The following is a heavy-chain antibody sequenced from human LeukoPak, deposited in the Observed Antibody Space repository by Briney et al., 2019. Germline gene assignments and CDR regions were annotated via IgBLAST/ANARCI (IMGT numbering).Heavy chain of an antibody. D-gene: IGHD3-3*01. CDR3: ARVEKYYDFWSGYLVY. V-gene: IGHV1-2*02. Sequence: ASVKVSCKASGYTFTGYYMHWVRQAPGQGLEWMGWINPNSGGTNYAQKFQGRVTMTRDTSISTAYMELSRLRSDDTAVYYCARVEKYYDFWSGYLVYWGQGTQVTVSS. CDR1: GYTFTGYY. J-gene: IGHJ4*02. CDR2: INPNSGGT.